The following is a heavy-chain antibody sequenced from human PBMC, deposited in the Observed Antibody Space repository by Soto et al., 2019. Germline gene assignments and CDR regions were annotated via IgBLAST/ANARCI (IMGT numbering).Heavy chain of an antibody. Sequence: EVQLVESGGGLIQPGGSLRLSCAASGFTVSSNYMNWVRQAPGKGLEWVSVIYSGGSTYYADSVKGRFTISRDNSRNTLYLQMNSMRVDDTAVYYCASGGVLYSSAFIDYWGQVTLVTVSS. CDR2: IYSGGST. CDR1: GFTVSSNY. V-gene: IGHV3-53*01. J-gene: IGHJ4*02. D-gene: IGHD6-19*01. CDR3: ASGGVLYSSAFIDY.